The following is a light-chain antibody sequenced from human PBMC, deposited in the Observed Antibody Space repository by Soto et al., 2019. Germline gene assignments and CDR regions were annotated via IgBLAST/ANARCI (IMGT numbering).Light chain of an antibody. V-gene: IGKV1-5*03. J-gene: IGKJ1*01. CDR3: QQYTNTNNPWM. CDR2: KAS. CDR1: QTISTW. Sequence: DIQMTQSPPTLSASVGDRVTITCRASQTISTWMAWYQQKPGKAPKLLVYKASSLESGVASRFSGSGSGTEFTLIISGLQPDDSATYYCQQYTNTNNPWMFGQGTKVDIK.